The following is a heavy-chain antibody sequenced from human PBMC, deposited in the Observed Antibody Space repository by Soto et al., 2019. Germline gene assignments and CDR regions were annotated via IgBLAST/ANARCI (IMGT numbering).Heavy chain of an antibody. CDR1: AFTLSKFV. CDR3: ARGNLDV. J-gene: IGHJ6*02. V-gene: IGHV3-30-3*01. CDR2: TSNDGSNT. D-gene: IGHD1-7*01. Sequence: QVQVVESGGGVVQPGKSLRLSCAASAFTLSKFVMHCVLQAPGRWLEWVAVTSNDGSNTFYADSVKGRFTISRDNSKNTVYLQMNSLRTEDTAVYYCARGNLDVWGQGTTVTVSS.